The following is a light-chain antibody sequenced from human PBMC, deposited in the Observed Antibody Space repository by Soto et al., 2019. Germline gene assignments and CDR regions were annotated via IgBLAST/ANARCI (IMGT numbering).Light chain of an antibody. Sequence: QSSLTHPRSLSGSPGQSVTISCTGTSSDVGTYTYVSWYQQHPGKAPKLIIYDVIKRPSGVPDRFSGSKSGNTASLTISGLQAEDEADYYCCSYAGSYTHVFGTGTKVTVL. CDR1: SSDVGTYTY. CDR3: CSYAGSYTHV. V-gene: IGLV2-11*01. J-gene: IGLJ1*01. CDR2: DVI.